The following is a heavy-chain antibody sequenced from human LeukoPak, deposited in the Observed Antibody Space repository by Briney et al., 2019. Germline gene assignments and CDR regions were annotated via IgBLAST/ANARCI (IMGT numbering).Heavy chain of an antibody. J-gene: IGHJ4*02. CDR3: ARDSMVRGVILYDY. V-gene: IGHV1-2*02. D-gene: IGHD3-10*01. CDR2: INPNSGGT. CDR1: GYTFTGYY. Sequence: ASVKVSCKASGYTFTGYYIHWVRQAPGQGLEWMGWINPNSGGTNYAQKFQGRVTMTRDTSISTAYMELSRLRSDDTAVYYCARDSMVRGVILYDYWGQGTLVTVSS.